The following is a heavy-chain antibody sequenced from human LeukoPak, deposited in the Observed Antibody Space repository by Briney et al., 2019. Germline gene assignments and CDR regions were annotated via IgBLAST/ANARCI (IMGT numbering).Heavy chain of an antibody. D-gene: IGHD5-18*01. J-gene: IGHJ6*02. Sequence: SETLSLTCIVSGGSISSYYWSWIRQPAGKVLEWIGRIYTSGSTLYNPSLKSRVTMSADTSKNQLSLKLSSVTAADTAVYYCARGHRSSDTPIPEDVWGQGATVTVSS. CDR2: IYTSGST. CDR3: ARGHRSSDTPIPEDV. V-gene: IGHV4-4*07. CDR1: GGSISSYY.